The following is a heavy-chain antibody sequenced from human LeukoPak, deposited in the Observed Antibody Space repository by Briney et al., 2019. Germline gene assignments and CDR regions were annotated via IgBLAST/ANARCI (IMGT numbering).Heavy chain of an antibody. CDR2: IKEDGSEK. CDR1: GFTFSNYW. CDR3: ARYGNGAWLAHYSFDI. D-gene: IGHD6-19*01. V-gene: IGHV3-7*03. J-gene: IGHJ3*02. Sequence: GSLRLSCAASGFTFSNYWMSWVRQAPGKGLEWVASIKEDGSEKHYVDSVKGRFTISRDNSKNTLYLQMNSLRAEDTAVYYCARYGNGAWLAHYSFDIWGQGTMVTVSS.